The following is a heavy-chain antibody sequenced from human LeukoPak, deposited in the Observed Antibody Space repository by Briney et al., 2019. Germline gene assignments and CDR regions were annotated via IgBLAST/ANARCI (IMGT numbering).Heavy chain of an antibody. CDR1: GFTFSSYG. J-gene: IGHJ4*02. Sequence: GGPLRLSCAASGFTFSSYGMHWVRQAPGKGLEWVAFIRYDGSNKYYADSVKGRFTISRHNSKNTLYLQMNSLRAEDTAVYYCAKESIAARPSYFDYWGQGTLVTVSS. CDR3: AKESIAARPSYFDY. D-gene: IGHD6-6*01. CDR2: IRYDGSNK. V-gene: IGHV3-30*02.